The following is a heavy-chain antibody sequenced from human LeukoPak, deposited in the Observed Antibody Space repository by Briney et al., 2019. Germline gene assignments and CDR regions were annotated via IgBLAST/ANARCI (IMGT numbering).Heavy chain of an antibody. CDR1: GFTFSSYA. V-gene: IGHV3-23*01. D-gene: IGHD6-19*01. CDR3: AKGVSGWYVLDY. CDR2: ISGSGGST. Sequence: PGGSLRLSCAASGFTFSSYAMSWVRQAPGKGLEWVSAISGSGGSTYYPDSVKGRFTISRDNSKNTLYLQMNSLRVEGTAVYYCAKGVSGWYVLDYWGQGALVTVSS. J-gene: IGHJ4*02.